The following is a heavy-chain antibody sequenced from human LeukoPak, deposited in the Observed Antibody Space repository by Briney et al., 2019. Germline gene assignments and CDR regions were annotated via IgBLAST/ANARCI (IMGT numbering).Heavy chain of an antibody. Sequence: GGSLRLSCAASGFTFSSYSMNWVRQAPGKGLEGVSSISSSSSYIYYADSVKGRFTISRDNAKNSLYLQMNRLRAEDTAVYYCARWPEGVTGPGYWGQGTLVTVSS. CDR2: ISSSSSYI. J-gene: IGHJ4*02. V-gene: IGHV3-21*01. D-gene: IGHD2-21*02. CDR1: GFTFSSYS. CDR3: ARWPEGVTGPGY.